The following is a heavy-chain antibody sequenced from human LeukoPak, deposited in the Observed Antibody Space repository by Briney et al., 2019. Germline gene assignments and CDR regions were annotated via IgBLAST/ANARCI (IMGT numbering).Heavy chain of an antibody. V-gene: IGHV4-59*01. Sequence: PSETLSLTCTVSGGSISNYYWSWIRQPPGKGLEWIGYIYYSGSTNYNPSLKSRVTISVDTSKNQFSLKLSSVTAADTAVYYCARRNDFHIWGQGTMVTVSS. J-gene: IGHJ3*02. CDR3: ARRNDFHI. CDR1: GGSISNYY. CDR2: IYYSGST.